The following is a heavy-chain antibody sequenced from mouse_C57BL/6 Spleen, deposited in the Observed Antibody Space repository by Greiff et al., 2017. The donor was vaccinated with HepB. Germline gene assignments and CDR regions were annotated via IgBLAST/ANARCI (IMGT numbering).Heavy chain of an antibody. V-gene: IGHV1-80*01. J-gene: IGHJ3*01. D-gene: IGHD1-1*01. Sequence: QVQLKQSGAELVKPGASVKISCKASGYAFSSYWMNWVKQRPGKGLEWIGQIYPGDGDTNYNGKFKGKATLTADKSSSTAYMQLSSLTSEYSAVYFCARYYYGSSYEFAYWGQGTLVTVSA. CDR3: ARYYYGSSYEFAY. CDR1: GYAFSSYW. CDR2: IYPGDGDT.